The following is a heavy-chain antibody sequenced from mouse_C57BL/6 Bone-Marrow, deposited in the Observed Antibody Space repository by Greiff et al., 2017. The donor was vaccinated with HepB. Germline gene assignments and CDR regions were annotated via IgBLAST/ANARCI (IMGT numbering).Heavy chain of an antibody. J-gene: IGHJ4*01. Sequence: EVKLVESGGGLVQPGGSLKLSCAASGFTFSDYGMAWVRQAPRKGPEWVAFISNLAYSIYYADTVTGRFTISRENAKNTLYLEMSSLMSEDTAMYYCARRYGSSLYYAMDYWGQGTSVTVSS. V-gene: IGHV5-15*01. CDR1: GFTFSDYG. D-gene: IGHD1-1*01. CDR3: ARRYGSSLYYAMDY. CDR2: ISNLAYSI.